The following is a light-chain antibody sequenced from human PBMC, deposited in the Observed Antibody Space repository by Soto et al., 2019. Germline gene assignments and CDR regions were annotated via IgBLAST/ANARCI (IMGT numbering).Light chain of an antibody. CDR3: QQYNNWPPYT. CDR2: GAS. CDR1: QSVSSN. Sequence: EIVMTQSPATLSVSPGERATLSCRASQSVSSNLAWYQQKLGQPPRLLIYGASTRATGIPARFSGSGSGTEFTLTISSRQSEDFAVYYCQQYNNWPPYTFGQGTKLEIK. J-gene: IGKJ2*01. V-gene: IGKV3-15*01.